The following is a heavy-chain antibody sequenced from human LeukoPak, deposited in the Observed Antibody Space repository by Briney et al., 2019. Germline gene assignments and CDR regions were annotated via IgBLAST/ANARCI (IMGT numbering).Heavy chain of an antibody. J-gene: IGHJ3*02. CDR1: GFTFDDYA. CDR3: AKDKLASMIIGGAFDI. D-gene: IGHD3-22*01. CDR2: ISWNSGSI. V-gene: IGHV3-9*03. Sequence: PGKSLRLSCAASGFTFDDYAMHWVRQAPGKGLEWVSGISWNSGSIGYADSVKGRFTISRDNAKNSLYLQMNSLRAEDMALYYCAKDKLASMIIGGAFDIWGQGTLVTVSS.